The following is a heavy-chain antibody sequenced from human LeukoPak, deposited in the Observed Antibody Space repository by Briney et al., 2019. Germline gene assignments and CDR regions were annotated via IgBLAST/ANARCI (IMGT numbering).Heavy chain of an antibody. V-gene: IGHV1-24*01. CDR3: ATDLYSSSWPRLIYYYYYGMDV. J-gene: IGHJ6*02. CDR1: GYTLTELS. D-gene: IGHD6-13*01. CDR2: FDPEDGET. Sequence: ASVKVSCKVSGYTLTELSMHWVRQAPGKGLEWMGGFDPEDGETIYAQKFQGRVTMTEDTSTDTAYMELSSLRSEDTAVYYCATDLYSSSWPRLIYYYYYGMDVWGQETTVTVSS.